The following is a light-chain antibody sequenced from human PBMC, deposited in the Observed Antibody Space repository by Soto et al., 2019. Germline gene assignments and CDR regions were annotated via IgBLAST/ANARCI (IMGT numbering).Light chain of an antibody. CDR1: QSVSIH. J-gene: IGKJ5*01. Sequence: EIVLTQSPCTLSLSPGDRATLYCRASQSVSIHLAWYQQKPGQAPRLLIYDTSTRATGIPARFSGSGSGTEFTLTISSLQSEDFAVYYCQQYSNWPPITFGQGTRLEIK. V-gene: IGKV3-15*01. CDR3: QQYSNWPPIT. CDR2: DTS.